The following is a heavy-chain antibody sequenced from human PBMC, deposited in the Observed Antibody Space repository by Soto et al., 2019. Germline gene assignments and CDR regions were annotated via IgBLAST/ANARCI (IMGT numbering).Heavy chain of an antibody. D-gene: IGHD2-2*03. J-gene: IGHJ4*02. CDR3: ARGRPGYCSSTSCYGGLYYFDY. CDR2: MNPNSGNT. Sequence: ASVKVSCKASGYTFTSYDINRVRQATGQGLEWMGWMNPNSGNTGYAQKFQGRVTMTRNTSINTAYMELSSLRSEDTAVYYCARGRPGYCSSTSCYGGLYYFDYWGQGTLVTVSS. V-gene: IGHV1-8*01. CDR1: GYTFTSYD.